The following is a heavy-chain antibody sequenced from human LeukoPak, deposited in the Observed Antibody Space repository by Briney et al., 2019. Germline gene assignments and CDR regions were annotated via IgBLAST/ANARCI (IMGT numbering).Heavy chain of an antibody. V-gene: IGHV3-74*01. Sequence: PGGSLRLSCAASGFTFGNYWMHWVRQAPGKGLVWVSRIKGDGSHTIYADSVKGRFTISRDNAKNSLYLQMNSLRAEDTALYYCAKVKNGYYYDSSGYYLYDYWGQGTLVTVSS. CDR3: AKVKNGYYYDSSGYYLYDY. CDR1: GFTFGNYW. D-gene: IGHD3-22*01. J-gene: IGHJ4*02. CDR2: IKGDGSHT.